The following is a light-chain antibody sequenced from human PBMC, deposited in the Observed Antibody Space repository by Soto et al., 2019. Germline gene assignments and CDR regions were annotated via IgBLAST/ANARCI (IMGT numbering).Light chain of an antibody. V-gene: IGKV1-8*01. CDR3: QQYYSYPLT. J-gene: IGKJ1*01. CDR1: QGISSY. CDR2: AAS. Sequence: AIRMTQSPSSLSASTGERVTITCRASQGISSYLAWYQQKPGKAPKLLIYAASTLQSGVPSRFSGSGSGTDFTLTISCLQSEDFATYYCQQYYSYPLTFGQGTKVDIK.